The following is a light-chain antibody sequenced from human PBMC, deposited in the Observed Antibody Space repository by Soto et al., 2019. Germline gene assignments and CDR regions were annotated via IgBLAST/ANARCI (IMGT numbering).Light chain of an antibody. CDR3: QQYGGSPWT. CDR2: GAS. V-gene: IGKV3-20*01. CDR1: QSVSSS. J-gene: IGKJ1*01. Sequence: EIVLTQSPGTLSLSPGEGATLSCRASQSVSSSLAWYQQKRGQAPRLLIHGASSRATGIPDRFSGSGSGTDFTLTISRLEPEDVAVYYCQQYGGSPWTFGQGTKVEVK.